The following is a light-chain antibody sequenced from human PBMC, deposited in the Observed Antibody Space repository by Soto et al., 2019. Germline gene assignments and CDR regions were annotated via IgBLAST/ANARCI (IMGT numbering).Light chain of an antibody. Sequence: IQLTQSPSSLSASVGDRVTITCRASQGISSYLAWYQQKPGKAPKLLIYAASTLQSGVPSRFSGSGSGTDFTLTISSLQPEDFATYSWQQLNSYPWTFGQGTKVEIK. CDR1: QGISSY. J-gene: IGKJ1*01. V-gene: IGKV1-9*01. CDR2: AAS. CDR3: QQLNSYPWT.